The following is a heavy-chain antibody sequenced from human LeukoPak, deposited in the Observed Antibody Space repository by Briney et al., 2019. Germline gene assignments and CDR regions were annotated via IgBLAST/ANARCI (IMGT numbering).Heavy chain of an antibody. J-gene: IGHJ3*02. V-gene: IGHV3-23*01. D-gene: IGHD4-17*01. CDR3: ARDPNGDYIGTFDM. CDR2: ISGSGGST. CDR1: EFTFNSYG. Sequence: GGSLRLSCAASEFTFNSYGMSWVRQAPGKGLEWVSSISGSGGSTQYADSVQGRLAISRDNSKNTLYLQMNSLRVEDTAMYFCARDPNGDYIGTFDMWGGGTMVSVSS.